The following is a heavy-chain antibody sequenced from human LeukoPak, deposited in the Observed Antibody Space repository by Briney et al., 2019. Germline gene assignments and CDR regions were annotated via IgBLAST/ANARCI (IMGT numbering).Heavy chain of an antibody. V-gene: IGHV4-59*01. D-gene: IGHD5-18*01. Sequence: SETLSLTCTVSGGSISSYYWSWIRQPPGKGLEWIGYIYYSGSTNYNPSLKSRVTISVDTSKNQFSLKLSSVTAADTAVYYCARDTAMVLFDYWGQGTLVTVSS. J-gene: IGHJ4*02. CDR1: GGSISSYY. CDR2: IYYSGST. CDR3: ARDTAMVLFDY.